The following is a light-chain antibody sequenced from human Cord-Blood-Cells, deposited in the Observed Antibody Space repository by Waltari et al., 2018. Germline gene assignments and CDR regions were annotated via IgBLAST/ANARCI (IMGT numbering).Light chain of an antibody. Sequence: DIQMTQSPSTLSASVGDRVTITCRASQSISSWFAWYQQKPGKDPKLLIYDASSLESGVPSRFSGSGSGTEFTLTISSLQPDDFATYYCQQYNSYSFGQGTKLEIK. J-gene: IGKJ2*01. CDR3: QQYNSYS. V-gene: IGKV1-5*01. CDR1: QSISSW. CDR2: DAS.